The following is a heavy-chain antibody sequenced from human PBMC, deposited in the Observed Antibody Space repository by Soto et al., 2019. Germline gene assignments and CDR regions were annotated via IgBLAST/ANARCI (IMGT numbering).Heavy chain of an antibody. CDR3: ARWGIAAGDY. CDR1: GFTFSSYG. V-gene: IGHV3-33*01. J-gene: IGHJ4*02. CDR2: IWYDGSNK. Sequence: QVQLVESGGGVVQPGRSLRLSCAASGFTFSSYGMHWVRQAPGKGLEGVAVIWYDGSNKYYADSVKGRLTISRDNSKNTLYLQMNSLRAEDTAVYYCARWGIAAGDYWGKGTLVTVSS. D-gene: IGHD6-13*01.